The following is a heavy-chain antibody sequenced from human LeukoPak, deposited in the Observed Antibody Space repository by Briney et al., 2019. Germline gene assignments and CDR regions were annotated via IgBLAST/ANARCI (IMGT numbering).Heavy chain of an antibody. V-gene: IGHV1-24*01. CDR2: FDPEDGET. CDR1: GYTLTELS. J-gene: IGHJ3*02. D-gene: IGHD3-22*01. Sequence: ASVKVSCKVSGYTLTELSMHWVRQAPGKGLEWMGGFDPEDGETIYAQKFQGRVTMTEDKSTDTAYMELSSLRSEDTAVYYCATDGGSYDSNAFDIWGQGTVVTVSS. CDR3: ATDGGSYDSNAFDI.